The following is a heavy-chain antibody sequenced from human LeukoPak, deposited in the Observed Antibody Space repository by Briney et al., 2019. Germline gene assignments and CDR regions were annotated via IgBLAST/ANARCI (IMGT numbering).Heavy chain of an antibody. CDR1: GYTFSSYG. J-gene: IGHJ5*02. CDR2: ISAYNGNT. Sequence: ASVKVSCXASGYTFSSYGISWVRQAPGQGLAWMVWISAYNGNTNYAQMVQGRVTMTTDTYTSTAYMEVRSLRSDDAAMYYCARDVGDIVTIPAAISVPWGQGTLVTVSS. CDR3: ARDVGDIVTIPAAISVP. D-gene: IGHD2-2*01. V-gene: IGHV1-18*01.